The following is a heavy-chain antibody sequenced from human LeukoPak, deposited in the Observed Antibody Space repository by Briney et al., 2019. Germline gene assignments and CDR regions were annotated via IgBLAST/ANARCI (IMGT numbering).Heavy chain of an antibody. D-gene: IGHD2-2*01. CDR1: GYTFTSYG. CDR3: AREYCSSTSCYAFDI. V-gene: IGHV1-18*01. J-gene: IGHJ3*02. CDR2: ISAYNGNT. Sequence: ASEKVSCKASGYTFTSYGISWVRQAPGQGLEWMGWISAYNGNTNYAQKLQGRVTMTTDTSTSTAYMELRSLRSDDTAVYYCAREYCSSTSCYAFDIWGQGTMVTVSS.